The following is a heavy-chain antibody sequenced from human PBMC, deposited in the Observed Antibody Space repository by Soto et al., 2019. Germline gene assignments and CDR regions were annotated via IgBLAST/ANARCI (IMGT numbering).Heavy chain of an antibody. CDR1: GGSVSSDTQY. Sequence: AETLSLTCTVSGGSVSSDTQYWVCMGQGPGKRLEWIGYIYYSGSTNYNPSLKSRVTISVDTSKNQFSLKLSSVTAADTAVYYCARGWSIFGVVKHFDYWGQGTLVTVSS. J-gene: IGHJ4*02. V-gene: IGHV4-61*01. D-gene: IGHD3-3*01. CDR2: IYYSGST. CDR3: ARGWSIFGVVKHFDY.